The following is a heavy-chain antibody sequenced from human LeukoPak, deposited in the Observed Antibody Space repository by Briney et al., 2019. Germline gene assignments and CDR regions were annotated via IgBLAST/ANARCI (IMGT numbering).Heavy chain of an antibody. CDR3: ARYDVGWYYFDY. Sequence: SETLSLTCVVSDGSISSSNWWSWVRQPPEKGLEWIGEIYHSGSTNYNPSLKSRVTISVDKSKNQFSLKLSSVTAADTPVYYCARYDVGWYYFDYWGQGTLVTVSS. D-gene: IGHD6-19*01. V-gene: IGHV4-4*02. J-gene: IGHJ4*02. CDR1: DGSISSSNW. CDR2: IYHSGST.